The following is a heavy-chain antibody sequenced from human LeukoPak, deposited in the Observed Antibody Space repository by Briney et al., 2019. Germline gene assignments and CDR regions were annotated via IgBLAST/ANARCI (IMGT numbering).Heavy chain of an antibody. D-gene: IGHD5-12*01. CDR3: AKANGPTSFGGYSGYVWT. J-gene: IGHJ5*02. Sequence: PGGSLRLSCAASGFTFSSYWMSWVRQAPGKGLEWVAFIRYDGSNKYYADSVKGRFTISRDNSKNTLYLQMNSLRAEDTAVYYCAKANGPTSFGGYSGYVWTWGQGTLVTVSS. CDR2: IRYDGSNK. CDR1: GFTFSSYW. V-gene: IGHV3-30*02.